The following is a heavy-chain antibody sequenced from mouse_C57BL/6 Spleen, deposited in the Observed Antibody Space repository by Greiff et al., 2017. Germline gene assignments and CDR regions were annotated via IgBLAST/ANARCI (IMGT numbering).Heavy chain of an antibody. CDR1: GYTFTDYN. J-gene: IGHJ2*01. V-gene: IGHV1-22*01. D-gene: IGHD1-1*01. CDR2: INPNNGGT. Sequence: EVQLVESGPELVKPGASVKMSCKASGYTFTDYNMHWVKQSHGKSLEWIGYINPNNGGTSYNQKFKGKATLTVNKSSSTAYMELRSLTSEDSAVYYCARSDYGSSYSYWGQGTTLTVSS. CDR3: ARSDYGSSYSY.